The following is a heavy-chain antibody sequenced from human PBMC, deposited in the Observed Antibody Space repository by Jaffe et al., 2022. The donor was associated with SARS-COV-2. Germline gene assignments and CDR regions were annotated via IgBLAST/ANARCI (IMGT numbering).Heavy chain of an antibody. CDR3: ARDWVGAYYYYYYGMDV. V-gene: IGHV3-48*02. J-gene: IGHJ6*02. CDR2: ISSSSSTI. D-gene: IGHD1-26*01. CDR1: GFTFSSYS. Sequence: EVQLVESGGGLVQPGGSLRLSCAASGFTFSSYSMNWVRQAPGKGLEWVSYISSSSSTIYYADSVKGRFTISRDNAKNSLYLQMNSLRDEDTAVYYCARDWVGAYYYYYYGMDVWGQGTTVTVSS.